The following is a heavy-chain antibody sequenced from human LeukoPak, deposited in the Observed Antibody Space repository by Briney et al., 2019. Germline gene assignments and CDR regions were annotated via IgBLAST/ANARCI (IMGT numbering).Heavy chain of an antibody. CDR2: ISFDASNK. V-gene: IGHV3-30-3*02. J-gene: IGHJ4*02. Sequence: GRSLRLSCAASGFTFSAFAMHWARQAPGKGLEWVAAISFDASNKYYAVSVRGRFTISRDNSKNTLYLQMNSLRAEDTAVYYCAKCYFGSGSLHLQFDYWGQGTLVTVSS. D-gene: IGHD3-10*01. CDR3: AKCYFGSGSLHLQFDY. CDR1: GFTFSAFA.